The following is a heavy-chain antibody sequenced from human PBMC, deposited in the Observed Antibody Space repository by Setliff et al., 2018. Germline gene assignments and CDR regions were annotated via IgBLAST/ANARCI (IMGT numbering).Heavy chain of an antibody. CDR3: ARGGGITFIVAPKSAGVDF. Sequence: ASVNVSCKASGYTFTSYGITWVRQAPGQGLEWMGWISAKNGDTNYAQKLQGRVTMTTDTSTSTAYMELRSLRSDDTAVYYCARGGGITFIVAPKSAGVDFWGQGALVT. D-gene: IGHD3-22*01. CDR1: GYTFTSYG. CDR2: ISAKNGDT. V-gene: IGHV1-18*01. J-gene: IGHJ4*02.